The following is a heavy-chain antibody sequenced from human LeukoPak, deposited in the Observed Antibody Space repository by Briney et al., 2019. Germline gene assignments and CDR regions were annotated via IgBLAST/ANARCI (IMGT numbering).Heavy chain of an antibody. J-gene: IGHJ6*02. CDR1: GYTFTDYA. CDR3: AREALSEVFGLDV. CDR2: FYPNSAYT. V-gene: IGHV1-46*01. Sequence: ASVKVSCKASGYTFTDYAVHWVRQAPGQGLEWLGIFYPNSAYTIYAQTFQGRVTMTGDASTDSAYMELSSLRSEDTAIYFCAREALSEVFGLDVWGQGTTVTVSS.